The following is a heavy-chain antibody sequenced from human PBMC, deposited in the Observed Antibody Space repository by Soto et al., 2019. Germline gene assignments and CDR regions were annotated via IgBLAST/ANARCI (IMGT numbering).Heavy chain of an antibody. Sequence: GGSLRLSCAASGFTFSSYAMSWVRQAPGKGLEWVSAISGSGGSTYYADSVKGRFTISRDNSKNTLYLQMNSLRAEDTAVYYCAKDLKQGYQLIQYYFDYWGQGTLVTVSS. V-gene: IGHV3-23*01. D-gene: IGHD2-2*01. J-gene: IGHJ4*02. CDR3: AKDLKQGYQLIQYYFDY. CDR2: ISGSGGST. CDR1: GFTFSSYA.